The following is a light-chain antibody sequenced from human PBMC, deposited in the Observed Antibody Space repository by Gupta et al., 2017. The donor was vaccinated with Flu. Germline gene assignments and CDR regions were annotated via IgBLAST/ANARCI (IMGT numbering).Light chain of an antibody. CDR2: WAS. V-gene: IGKV4-1*01. J-gene: IGKJ1*01. CDR1: QSVLYSSNNKNY. Sequence: DIVMTQSPDSLAVSLGERATINCKSSQSVLYSSNNKNYLAWYQQKPGQPPKLLIYWASNRESGVPDRFSGSGSGTDFTLTISSLQAEDVAVYYCQQYRTFGQGTKVEIK. CDR3: QQYRT.